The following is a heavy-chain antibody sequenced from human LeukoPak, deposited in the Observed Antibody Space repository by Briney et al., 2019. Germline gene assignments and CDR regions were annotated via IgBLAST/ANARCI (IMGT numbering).Heavy chain of an antibody. D-gene: IGHD3-10*01. J-gene: IGHJ6*03. CDR1: GFSLSTSGVG. CDR3: AHSRVTMVRGVSGYYYYYYYMDV. Sequence: SGPALVKPTQTLTLTCTFSGFSLSTSGVGVGWIRQPPGKALEWLALIYWNDDKRYSPSLKSRLTITKDTSKNQGVVTMTNMDPVDTATYYCAHSRVTMVRGVSGYYYYYYYMDVWGKGTTVTISS. V-gene: IGHV2-5*01. CDR2: IYWNDDK.